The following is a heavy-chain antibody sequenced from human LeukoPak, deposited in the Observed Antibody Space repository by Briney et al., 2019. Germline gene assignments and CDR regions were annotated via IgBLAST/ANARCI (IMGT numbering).Heavy chain of an antibody. CDR1: GGSISSYY. Sequence: SETLSLTCSVSGGSISSYYWSWIRQPPGKGLEWIGYIYYSGSTNYNPSLKSRVTISVDTSKNQFSLKLSSVTAADTAVYYCARHATKQWLVPNFDYWGQGTLVTVSS. D-gene: IGHD6-19*01. V-gene: IGHV4-59*08. CDR3: ARHATKQWLVPNFDY. CDR2: IYYSGST. J-gene: IGHJ4*02.